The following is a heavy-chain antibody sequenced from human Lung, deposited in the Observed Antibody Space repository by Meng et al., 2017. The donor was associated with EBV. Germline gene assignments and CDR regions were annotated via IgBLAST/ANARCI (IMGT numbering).Heavy chain of an antibody. V-gene: IGHV3-15*01. J-gene: IGHJ4*02. D-gene: IGHD1-1*01. CDR3: TTADPHSDWHDAGFAC. CDR1: GFNFTNAY. Sequence: EVQLVESGGGWIKPGGSLTLSCAAAGFNFTNAYMSWVRQVPGKGLEWVGRIYTARDGGTTECAAPLTDRFTISRDDSKSTLYLRMNSLKTEDTAVYYCTTADPHSDWHDAGFACWGQGTLVTVSS. CDR2: IYTARDGGTT.